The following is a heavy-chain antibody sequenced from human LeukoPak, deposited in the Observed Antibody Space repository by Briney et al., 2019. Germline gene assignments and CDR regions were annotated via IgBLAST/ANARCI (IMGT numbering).Heavy chain of an antibody. Sequence: PSQTLSLTCTVSGGSISSGGYYWSWIRQHPGKGLEWIGYIYYSGSTYYNPSLKSRVTISVDTSKNQFSLKLSPVTAADTAVYYCARGREWSYFDYWGQGTLVTVSS. V-gene: IGHV4-31*03. CDR2: IYYSGST. J-gene: IGHJ4*02. CDR1: GGSISSGGYY. CDR3: ARGREWSYFDY. D-gene: IGHD3-3*01.